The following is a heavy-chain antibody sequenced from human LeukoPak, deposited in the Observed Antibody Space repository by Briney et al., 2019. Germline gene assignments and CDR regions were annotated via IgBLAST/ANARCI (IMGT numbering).Heavy chain of an antibody. J-gene: IGHJ6*02. V-gene: IGHV4-34*01. Sequence: SETLSLTCAVYGGSFSGYYWSWIRQPPGKGLEWIGEINHSGSTNYNPSLKSRVTISVDTSKNQFSLKLSSVTAADTAVYYCARSPYCSSTSCYFGLAEYYYYGMDVWGQGTTVTVSS. CDR3: ARSPYCSSTSCYFGLAEYYYYGMDV. D-gene: IGHD2-2*01. CDR2: INHSGST. CDR1: GGSFSGYY.